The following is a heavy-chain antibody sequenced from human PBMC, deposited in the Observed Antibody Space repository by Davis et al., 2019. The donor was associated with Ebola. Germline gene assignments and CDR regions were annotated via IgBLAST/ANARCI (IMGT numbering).Heavy chain of an antibody. V-gene: IGHV1-69*06. CDR1: GGTFSSYA. J-gene: IGHJ6*02. CDR2: IIPIFGTA. Sequence: SVKVSCKASGGTFSSYAISWVRQAPGQGLEWMGGIIPIFGTANYAQKFQGRVTITADKSTSTAYMELSSLRSEDTAVYYCARVAPTVNYYYYGRDVWGQGTTVTVSS. D-gene: IGHD2-15*01. CDR3: ARVAPTVNYYYYGRDV.